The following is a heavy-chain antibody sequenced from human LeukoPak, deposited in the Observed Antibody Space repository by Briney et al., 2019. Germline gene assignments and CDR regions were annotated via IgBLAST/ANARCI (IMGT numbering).Heavy chain of an antibody. Sequence: GGSLRLSCAGSGFTFSSYAMSSGRQAPGKGLEWVSAISGNGGSPYYADSVKGRFTISRDNSKNTLYLQMSSLRVEDTAVYYCAREASDRLRPIDYWGQGTLVTVSS. J-gene: IGHJ4*02. D-gene: IGHD2-21*02. CDR2: ISGNGGSP. V-gene: IGHV3-23*01. CDR1: GFTFSSYA. CDR3: AREASDRLRPIDY.